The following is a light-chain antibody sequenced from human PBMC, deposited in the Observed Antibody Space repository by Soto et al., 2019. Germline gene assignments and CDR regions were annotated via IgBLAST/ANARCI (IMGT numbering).Light chain of an antibody. V-gene: IGKV3-20*01. CDR2: GAS. J-gene: IGKJ4*01. CDR1: QSVSSSY. CDR3: HQYDSSPLT. Sequence: EIVLTQSPGTLSLSPGERATLSCRASQSVSSSYLAWYLQKPGQAPRLLIYGASSRATGIPDRFSGSGSGTDFTLTISRLEPEDFAVYYCHQYDSSPLTFGGGTKVENK.